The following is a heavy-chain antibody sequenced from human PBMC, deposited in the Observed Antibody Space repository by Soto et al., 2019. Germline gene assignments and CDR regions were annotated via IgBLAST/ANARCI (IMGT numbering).Heavy chain of an antibody. CDR1: AASISIGANS. CDR3: ARGRAGGTFNF. D-gene: IGHD6-13*01. Sequence: PSDTLSLTCPIFAASISIGANSWSWIRQPPGKGLEWIGYIYNSGNTYYNPSLKSRVTISIDRSKNQFSLNLNSVTAADTAVYYCARGRAGGTFNFWGQGTLVTVS. V-gene: IGHV4-30-2*01. J-gene: IGHJ4*02. CDR2: IYNSGNT.